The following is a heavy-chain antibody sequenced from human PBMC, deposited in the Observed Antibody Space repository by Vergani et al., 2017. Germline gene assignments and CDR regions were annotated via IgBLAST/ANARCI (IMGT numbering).Heavy chain of an antibody. CDR2: IYSGGST. J-gene: IGHJ4*02. Sequence: EVQLVESGGGLIQPGGSLRLSCAASGFTVSSNYMSWVRQAPGKGLEWVSVIYSGGSTYYADSVKGRFTISRDNSKNTLYLQMNSLRAEDTAVYYCARGAEGGWLYYFDYWGQGTLVTVSS. CDR1: GFTVSSNY. CDR3: ARGAEGGWLYYFDY. D-gene: IGHD6-19*01. V-gene: IGHV3-53*01.